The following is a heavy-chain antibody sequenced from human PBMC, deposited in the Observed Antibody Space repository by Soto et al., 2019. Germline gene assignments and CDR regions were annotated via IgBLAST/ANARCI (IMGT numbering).Heavy chain of an antibody. D-gene: IGHD1-1*01. CDR1: GGAFTNYS. J-gene: IGHJ6*02. CDR2: IIPLHNTS. Sequence: GASVKVSCKVSGGAFTNYSLNWVRHSPGQGLEWLGGIIPLHNTSNYSEKFVGRLSVTADISPSTVYMHLSGLTSGDTATYYCASWSAWNPLYYHGMDVWGQGTTVTVSS. CDR3: ASWSAWNPLYYHGMDV. V-gene: IGHV1-69*08.